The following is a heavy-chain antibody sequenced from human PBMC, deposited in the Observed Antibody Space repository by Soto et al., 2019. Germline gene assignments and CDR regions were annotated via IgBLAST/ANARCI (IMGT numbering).Heavy chain of an antibody. J-gene: IGHJ4*02. CDR2: ISGSGGST. CDR3: AKFLGYSGYDSIGY. Sequence: GGSLRLSCAASGSTFSSYAMSWVRQAPGKGLEWVSAISGSGGSTYYADSVKGRFTISRDNSKNTLYLQMNSLRAEDTAVYYCAKFLGYSGYDSIGYWGQGTLVTVSS. CDR1: GSTFSSYA. V-gene: IGHV3-23*01. D-gene: IGHD5-12*01.